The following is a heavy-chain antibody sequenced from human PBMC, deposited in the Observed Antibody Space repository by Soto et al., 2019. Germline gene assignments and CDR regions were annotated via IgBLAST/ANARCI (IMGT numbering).Heavy chain of an antibody. D-gene: IGHD3-22*01. CDR3: ARVVVIPQFNWFDP. CDR1: GGSISSYY. V-gene: IGHV4-59*01. J-gene: IGHJ5*02. CDR2: IYYSGST. Sequence: SETLSLTCTVSGGSISSYYWSWIRQSPGKRLEWIGDIYYSGSTNYNPSLKSRVTISVDTSKNQFSLKLSSVTAADTAVYYCARVVVIPQFNWFDPWAQGTLVTVSS.